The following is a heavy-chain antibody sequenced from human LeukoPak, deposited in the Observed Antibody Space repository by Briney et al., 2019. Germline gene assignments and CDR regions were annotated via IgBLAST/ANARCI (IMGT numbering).Heavy chain of an antibody. Sequence: GGSLRLSCAASGFTFSNYGIHWVRQAPGKGLEWVANIKPDGSEKWYVDSVKGRFTISRDNTKNSLYLQMNSLRAEDTAVYYGARDLGEDSVVFWGQGILVTVSS. D-gene: IGHD2-15*01. CDR3: ARDLGEDSVVF. CDR2: IKPDGSEK. V-gene: IGHV3-7*01. J-gene: IGHJ4*02. CDR1: GFTFSNYG.